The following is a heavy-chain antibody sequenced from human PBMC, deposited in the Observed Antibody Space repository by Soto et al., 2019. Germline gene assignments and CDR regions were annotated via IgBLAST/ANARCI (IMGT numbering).Heavy chain of an antibody. Sequence: EVLLVESGGNLVQPGWSLRLSCAASGITFDDYAMHWVRQAPGKGLEWVSSISWNSGSIGYADSVKGRFTTSRDNAKNSLFLQMNSLRPEDTALYSCVKDIRDFPEYHGLDVWGQGTTVTVSS. CDR1: GITFDDYA. CDR3: VKDIRDFPEYHGLDV. J-gene: IGHJ6*02. V-gene: IGHV3-9*01. D-gene: IGHD3-3*01. CDR2: ISWNSGSI.